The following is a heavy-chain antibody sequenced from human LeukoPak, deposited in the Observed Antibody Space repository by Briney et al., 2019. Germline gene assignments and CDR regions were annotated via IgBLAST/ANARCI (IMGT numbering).Heavy chain of an antibody. CDR1: GFTFSDYY. V-gene: IGHV3-11*05. D-gene: IGHD3-10*01. CDR3: ARDYYGSADY. J-gene: IGHJ4*02. CDR2: ISSSSSYT. Sequence: PGGPLRLSCAASGFTFSDYYMSWIRQAPGKGLEWVSYISSSSSYTNYADSVKGRFTISRDNAKNSLYLQMNSLRAEDTAVYYCARDYYGSADYWGQGTLVTVSS.